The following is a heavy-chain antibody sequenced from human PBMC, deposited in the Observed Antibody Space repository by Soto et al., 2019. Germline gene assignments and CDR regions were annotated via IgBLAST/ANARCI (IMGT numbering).Heavy chain of an antibody. CDR2: IIPMSGAT. Sequence: QVQLVQSGAEVKKPGPSVKVSCKASGGTFSSYALSWVRQAPGQGLEWRGGIIPMSGATNYAQKFQGRVTFTADESTNTAYLELTSLRSEDTAVYYCARGGPENDYWGQGTLVTVSS. CDR1: GGTFSSYA. D-gene: IGHD1-26*01. CDR3: ARGGPENDY. J-gene: IGHJ4*02. V-gene: IGHV1-69*12.